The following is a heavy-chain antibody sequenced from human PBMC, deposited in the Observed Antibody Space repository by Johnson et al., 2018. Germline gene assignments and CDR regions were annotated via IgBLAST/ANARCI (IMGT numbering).Heavy chain of an antibody. CDR2: ISSSSSYL. CDR3: ARGLWGAFDI. D-gene: IGHD7-27*01. J-gene: IGHJ3*02. V-gene: IGHV3-21*01. Sequence: EVQLVETGGGLVKPGGSLRLSCAASGFTFSSYSMNWVRQAPGKGLEWVSSISSSSSYLYYADSVKGRFTISRDNAKNSLKLQMNSLRAEHTAVYYCARGLWGAFDIWGQGTMVTVSS. CDR1: GFTFSSYS.